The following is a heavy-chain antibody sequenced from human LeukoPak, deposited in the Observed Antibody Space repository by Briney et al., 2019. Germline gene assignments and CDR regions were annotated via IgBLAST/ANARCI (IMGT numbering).Heavy chain of an antibody. J-gene: IGHJ6*03. Sequence: PSETLSLTCTVSGYSISSGYYWGWIRQPPGKGLEWFGRIYHSGRTYYNPSLKSRVTISVDTSKNQFSLKLSSVTAADTAVYYCARSPSTYYYDSSGYYYYYYYMDVWGKGTTVTVSS. D-gene: IGHD3-22*01. CDR1: GYSISSGYY. V-gene: IGHV4-38-2*02. CDR3: ARSPSTYYYDSSGYYYYYYYMDV. CDR2: IYHSGRT.